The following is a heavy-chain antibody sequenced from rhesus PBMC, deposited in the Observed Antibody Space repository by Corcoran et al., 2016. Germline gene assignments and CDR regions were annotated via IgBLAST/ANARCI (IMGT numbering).Heavy chain of an antibody. D-gene: IGHD6-31*01. J-gene: IGHJ4*01. CDR1: GGSISAEYS. V-gene: IGHV4-106*01. CDR3: ARQVIAAAGMDY. Sequence: QVQLQESGPGLVKPSETLSLTCAVSGGSISAEYSGSWIRQPPGKGLEWSGFLYGIGGGTNANPSLKNRGTISIDTSKTQFSLKLGSVTAADAAVYYCARQVIAAAGMDYWGQGVLVTVSS. CDR2: LYGIGGGT.